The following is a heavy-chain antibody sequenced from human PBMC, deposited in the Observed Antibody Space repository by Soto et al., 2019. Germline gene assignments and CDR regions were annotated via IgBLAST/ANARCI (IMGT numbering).Heavy chain of an antibody. CDR3: AKGGYCSGTYYYIDV. Sequence: PGGSLRLSCPASGFTFSTYGMHWVRQAPGKGLEWVAVISYDGSNKYYADSVKGRFTISRDNSKNTLYLQMNSLRAEDTAVYYCAKGGYCSGTYYYIDVWGKGTTVTVSS. CDR1: GFTFSTYG. D-gene: IGHD3-10*01. V-gene: IGHV3-30*18. J-gene: IGHJ6*03. CDR2: ISYDGSNK.